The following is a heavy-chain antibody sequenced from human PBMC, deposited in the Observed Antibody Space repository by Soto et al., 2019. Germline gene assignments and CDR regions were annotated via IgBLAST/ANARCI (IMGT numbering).Heavy chain of an antibody. V-gene: IGHV4-59*01. CDR2: IYYSGST. J-gene: IGHJ3*02. Sequence: SETLSLTCTVSGGSISSYYWSWIRQHPGKGLEWIGYIYYSGSTNYNPSLKSRVTISVDTSKNQFSLKLSSVTAADTAVFYCARVYDDYGDLYDAFDIWGQGTMVTVSS. CDR1: GGSISSYY. CDR3: ARVYDDYGDLYDAFDI. D-gene: IGHD4-17*01.